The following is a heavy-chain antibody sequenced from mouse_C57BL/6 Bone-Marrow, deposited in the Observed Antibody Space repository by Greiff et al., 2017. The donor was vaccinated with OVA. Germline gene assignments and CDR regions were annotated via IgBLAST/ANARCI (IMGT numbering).Heavy chain of an antibody. J-gene: IGHJ3*01. CDR2: IHPNSGST. CDR3: APGGFAY. CDR1: GYTFTSYW. V-gene: IGHV1-64*01. Sequence: QVQLQQPGAELVKPGASVKLSCKASGYTFTSYWMHWVKQRPGQGLEWIGMIHPNSGSTNYTETFKSKATLTVDKSSSTAYMQLSRLTSEDSAVYYCAPGGFAYWGQGTLVTVSA.